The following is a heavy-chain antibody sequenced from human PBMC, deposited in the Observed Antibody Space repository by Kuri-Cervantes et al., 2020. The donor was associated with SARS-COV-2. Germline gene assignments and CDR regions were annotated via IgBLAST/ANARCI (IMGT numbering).Heavy chain of an antibody. CDR1: RYTLSNYG. J-gene: IGHJ4*02. Sequence: SVNVSCKGFRYTLSNYGINWVRQAPGQGLEWMGWISGYIGVTNYVPRLQGRVTMTTDTSTTTAYMELRGLTSDDTAVYFCARGPADYSSGWTDYWGQGTLVTVSS. CDR3: ARGPADYSSGWTDY. D-gene: IGHD6-19*01. CDR2: ISGYIGVT. V-gene: IGHV1-18*04.